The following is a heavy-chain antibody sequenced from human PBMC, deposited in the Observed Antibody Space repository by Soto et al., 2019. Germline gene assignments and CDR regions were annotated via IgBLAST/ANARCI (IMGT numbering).Heavy chain of an antibody. CDR2: IYYSGST. Sequence: QVQLQESGPGLVKPSQTLSLTCTVSGGSISSGGYYWSWIRQHPGKGLEWIGYIYYSGSTYYTPSPKSRITISVDTSKNQFSLKLSSVTAADTAVYYCARGVTLVRGVIHTPYFDYWGQGALVTVSS. J-gene: IGHJ4*02. V-gene: IGHV4-31*03. CDR3: ARGVTLVRGVIHTPYFDY. CDR1: GGSISSGGYY. D-gene: IGHD3-10*01.